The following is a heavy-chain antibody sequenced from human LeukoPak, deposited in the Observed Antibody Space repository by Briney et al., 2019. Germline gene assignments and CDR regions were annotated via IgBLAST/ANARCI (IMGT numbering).Heavy chain of an antibody. CDR2: ISYDGSNK. V-gene: IGHV3-30*19. D-gene: IGHD6-13*01. CDR3: AREGYSSSWYGGFDY. Sequence: PGGSLRLSCAASGFTFSSYGMHWVRQAPGKGLEWVAVISYDGSNKYYADSVKGRFTISRDNSKNTLYLQMNSLRAEDTAVYYCAREGYSSSWYGGFDYWGQGTLVTVSS. CDR1: GFTFSSYG. J-gene: IGHJ4*02.